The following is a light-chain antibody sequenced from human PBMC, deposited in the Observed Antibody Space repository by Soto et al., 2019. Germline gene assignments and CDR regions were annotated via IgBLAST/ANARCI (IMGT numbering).Light chain of an antibody. CDR1: QSISSW. V-gene: IGKV1-5*01. CDR3: QQYNSYSAWT. CDR2: DAS. Sequence: DIQMTQSPSTLSASVGDRVTITCRASQSISSWLAWYQQKPGKAPKLLIYDASSLESGVLSRFSGSGSGTEFTLTISSLQPDDFATYYCQQYNSYSAWTFGQGTKVEIK. J-gene: IGKJ1*01.